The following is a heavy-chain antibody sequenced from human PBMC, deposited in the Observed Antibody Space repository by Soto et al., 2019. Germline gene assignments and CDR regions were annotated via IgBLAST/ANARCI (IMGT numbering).Heavy chain of an antibody. V-gene: IGHV4-31*03. CDR2: IYYSGNT. J-gene: IGHJ6*02. CDR3: ARAPSYGDYSYYGMDV. D-gene: IGHD4-17*01. CDR1: GASINGGGYY. Sequence: QVQLQESGPGLVKPSQTLSLTCTVSGASINGGGYYWSWIRQHPGKGLEWIGSIYYSGNTYYSPSLKGRVTISXXTXKXXFSLRLTSVTGADTAVYYCARAPSYGDYSYYGMDVWGQGTTVTVSS.